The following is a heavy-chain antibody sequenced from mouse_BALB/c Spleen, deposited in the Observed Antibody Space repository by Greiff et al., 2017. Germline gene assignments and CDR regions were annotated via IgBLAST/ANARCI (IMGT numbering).Heavy chain of an antibody. CDR2: ISSGGSYT. Sequence: EVQRVESGGDLVKPGGSLKLSCAASGFTFSSYGMSWVRQTPDKRLEWVATISSGGSYTYYPDSVKGRFTISRDNAKNTLYLQMSSLKSEDTAMYYCARGYYRYDGGAMDYWGQGTSGTVSS. CDR1: GFTFSSYG. J-gene: IGHJ4*01. D-gene: IGHD2-14*01. CDR3: ARGYYRYDGGAMDY. V-gene: IGHV5-6*01.